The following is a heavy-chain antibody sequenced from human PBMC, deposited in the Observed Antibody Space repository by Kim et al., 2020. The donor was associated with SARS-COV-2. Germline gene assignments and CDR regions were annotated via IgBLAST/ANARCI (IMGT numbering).Heavy chain of an antibody. Sequence: SETLSLTCTVSGGSISSYYWSWIRQPPGKGLEWIGYIYYSESTNYNPSLKSRVTISVDTSKNQFSLKLSSVTAADTAVYYCARTMYYDYVWGSQVDAFDIWGQGTMVTVSS. D-gene: IGHD3-16*01. V-gene: IGHV4-59*08. CDR2: IYYSEST. J-gene: IGHJ3*02. CDR1: GGSISSYY. CDR3: ARTMYYDYVWGSQVDAFDI.